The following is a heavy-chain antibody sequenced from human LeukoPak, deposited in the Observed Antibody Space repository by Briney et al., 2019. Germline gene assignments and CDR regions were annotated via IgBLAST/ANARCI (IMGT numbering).Heavy chain of an antibody. Sequence: GASVKVSCXASGYTFTSYDINWVRQATGQGLEWMGWMNPNSGNTGYAQKFQGRVTITRNTSISTAYMELSSLRSEDTAVYYCARDQYCSGGSCYSGIGYWGQGTLVTVSS. CDR3: ARDQYCSGGSCYSGIGY. V-gene: IGHV1-8*03. D-gene: IGHD2-15*01. CDR1: GYTFTSYD. CDR2: MNPNSGNT. J-gene: IGHJ4*02.